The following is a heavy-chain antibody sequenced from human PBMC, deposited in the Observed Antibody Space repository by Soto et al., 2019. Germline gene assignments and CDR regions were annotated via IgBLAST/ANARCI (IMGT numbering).Heavy chain of an antibody. CDR2: IIPIFGTA. Sequence: AVKVSCKASGGTFSSYAISWVRQAPGQGLEWMGGIIPIFGTANYAQKFQGRVTITADESTSTAYMELSSLRSEDTAVYYCARELGYCSSTSCYTDFDYWGQGTLVTVSS. D-gene: IGHD2-2*02. V-gene: IGHV1-69*13. J-gene: IGHJ4*02. CDR1: GGTFSSYA. CDR3: ARELGYCSSTSCYTDFDY.